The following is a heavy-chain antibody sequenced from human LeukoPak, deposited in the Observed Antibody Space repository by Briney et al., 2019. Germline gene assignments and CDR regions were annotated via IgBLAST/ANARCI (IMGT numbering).Heavy chain of an antibody. CDR2: INHSEST. Sequence: PSETLSLTCAVYGGSFSGYYWSWIRQPPGKGLEWIGEINHSESTNYNPSLKSRVTISVDTSKNQFSLKLSSVTAADTAVYYCARAPYYYGSGRAPPLNVWGQGTTVTVSS. CDR1: GGSFSGYY. J-gene: IGHJ6*02. V-gene: IGHV4-34*01. D-gene: IGHD3-10*01. CDR3: ARAPYYYGSGRAPPLNV.